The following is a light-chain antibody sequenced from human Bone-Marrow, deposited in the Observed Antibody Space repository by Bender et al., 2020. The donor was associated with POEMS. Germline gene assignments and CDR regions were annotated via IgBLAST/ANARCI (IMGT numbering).Light chain of an antibody. CDR2: DVS. Sequence: QSALTQPRSVSGSPGQSVTLSCTGTSSDVGGYNYVSWYQQHPDNAPKLMLYDVSKRPSGVPDRFSGSKSGSTASLTISGLQAEDEADYYCCSYAGYYSWVLGGGTKVTVL. CDR3: CSYAGYYSWV. V-gene: IGLV2-11*01. J-gene: IGLJ3*02. CDR1: SSDVGGYNY.